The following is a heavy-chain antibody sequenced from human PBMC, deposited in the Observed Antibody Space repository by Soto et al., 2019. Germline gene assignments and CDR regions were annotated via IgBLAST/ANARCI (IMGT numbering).Heavy chain of an antibody. V-gene: IGHV3-23*01. D-gene: IGHD3-3*01. CDR3: ANGGQLVTLLGVVKQGSYFDY. CDR1: GFTFSSYA. Sequence: EVQLLESGGGLVQPGGSLRLSCAASGFTFSSYAMSWVRQAPGKGLEWVSAISGSGGSTYYADSVKGRFTISRDNSKNTMYLPMNSLRAEATAVYYCANGGQLVTLLGVVKQGSYFDYWGQGTLVTVCS. J-gene: IGHJ4*02. CDR2: ISGSGGST.